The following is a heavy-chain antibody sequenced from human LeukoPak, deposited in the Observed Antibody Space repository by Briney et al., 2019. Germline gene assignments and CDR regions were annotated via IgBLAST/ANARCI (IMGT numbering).Heavy chain of an antibody. V-gene: IGHV3-66*01. CDR1: EFTFSSYE. CDR3: AKASPADYYGLDV. CDR2: ISSGGST. D-gene: IGHD6-6*01. J-gene: IGHJ6*02. Sequence: GGSLRLSCAASEFTFSSYEMNWIRQAPGKGLEWVSVISSGGSTYYADSVKSRFTISRDNSKNTLYLQMNSLRAEDTAVYYCAKASPADYYGLDVWGQGTTVTVSS.